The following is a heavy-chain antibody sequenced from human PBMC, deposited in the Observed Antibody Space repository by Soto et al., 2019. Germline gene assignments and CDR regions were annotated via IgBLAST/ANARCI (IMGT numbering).Heavy chain of an antibody. Sequence: PSETLSLTCSVSGASLNSNGAYWTWIRQRPGKGLEWIGYISYTGNTYYSPSLKSRITISMDTSNNQFSLRLTSLTAADTAVYFCAREEAVRIERWFDPWGQGTLVTVSS. CDR2: ISYTGNT. CDR3: AREEAVRIERWFDP. D-gene: IGHD2-15*01. V-gene: IGHV4-31*03. J-gene: IGHJ5*02. CDR1: GASLNSNGAY.